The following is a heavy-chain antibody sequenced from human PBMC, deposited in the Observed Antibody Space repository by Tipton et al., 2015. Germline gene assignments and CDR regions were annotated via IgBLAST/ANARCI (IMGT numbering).Heavy chain of an antibody. CDR2: ISNGGSII. J-gene: IGHJ4*02. Sequence: LSLTCAVYGGSFSGYHWSWIRQAPGKGLEWISYISNGGSIIYYADSVKGRFTISRDNAKNSLYLQMNSLRAEDTAIYYCASSFYGDYQPCLWGQGTLVTVSS. CDR1: GGSFSGYH. CDR3: ASSFYGDYQPCL. V-gene: IGHV3-11*01. D-gene: IGHD4-17*01.